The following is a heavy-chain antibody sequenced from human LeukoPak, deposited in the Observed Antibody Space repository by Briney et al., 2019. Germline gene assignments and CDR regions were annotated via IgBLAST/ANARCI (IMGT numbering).Heavy chain of an antibody. CDR2: IYTSGST. V-gene: IGHV4-4*07. CDR1: GGSISSYY. CDR3: ARDATCGSSTSCYTYYYYGMDV. Sequence: PSETLSLTCTVSGGSISSYYWSWIRQPAGKGLEWIGRIYTSGSTNYNPSLKSRVTMSVDTSKNQFSLQLNSVTPEDTAVYYCARDATCGSSTSCYTYYYYGMDVWGQGTTVTASS. D-gene: IGHD2-2*02. J-gene: IGHJ6*02.